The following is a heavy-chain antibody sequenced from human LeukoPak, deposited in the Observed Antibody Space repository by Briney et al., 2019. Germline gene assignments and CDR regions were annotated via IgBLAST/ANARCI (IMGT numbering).Heavy chain of an antibody. D-gene: IGHD2-2*01. CDR3: ARAPIVVVIDWYFDL. J-gene: IGHJ2*01. Sequence: PGGSLRLSCAASGFTFSSNYMSWVRQAPGKGLEWVSVIYSGGSTYYADSVKGRFTISRDNSKNTLYLQMNSLRAEDTAVYYCARAPIVVVIDWYFDLWGRGTLVTVSS. CDR1: GFTFSSNY. V-gene: IGHV3-66*01. CDR2: IYSGGST.